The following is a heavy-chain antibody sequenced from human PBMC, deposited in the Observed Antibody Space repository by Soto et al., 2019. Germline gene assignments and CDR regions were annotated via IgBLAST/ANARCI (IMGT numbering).Heavy chain of an antibody. J-gene: IGHJ6*02. D-gene: IGHD2-8*01. CDR3: ARSSGWRQVGVYNYGLDV. CDR2: ISASGDHT. Sequence: QVQLVESGGGWVKPGESLRLSCIGSGFFLSNNWMTCIRQAPGKGLEWVSYISASGDHTIYADSLKGRFTISRDNARNSLWLQINSLTAEDTAVYYCARSSGWRQVGVYNYGLDVWGQGTTVIVSS. V-gene: IGHV3-11*06. CDR1: GFFLSNNW.